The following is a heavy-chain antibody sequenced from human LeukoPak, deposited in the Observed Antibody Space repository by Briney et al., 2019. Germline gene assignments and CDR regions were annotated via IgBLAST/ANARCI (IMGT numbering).Heavy chain of an antibody. Sequence: SVTVSCKASGGTFSSYAISWVRQAPGQGLEWMGRFIPIFGIANYAQKFQGRVTITADKSTSTAYMELSSLRSEDTAVYYCAREVRAAAGHNWFDPWGQGTLVTVSS. CDR1: GGTFSSYA. J-gene: IGHJ5*02. D-gene: IGHD6-13*01. CDR3: AREVRAAAGHNWFDP. V-gene: IGHV1-69*04. CDR2: FIPIFGIA.